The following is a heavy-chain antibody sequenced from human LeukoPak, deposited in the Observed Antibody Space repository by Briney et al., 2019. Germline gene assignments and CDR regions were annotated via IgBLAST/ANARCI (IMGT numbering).Heavy chain of an antibody. D-gene: IGHD2-15*01. J-gene: IGHJ3*02. CDR1: DFTFSNYG. Sequence: GRSLRLSCAASDFTFSNYGMHWVRQAPGKGLGWVAVISYDGSSKYYADSVKGRFTISRDNSKNTLYLQMNSLRAEDTAVYYCAKVWDIVVVVGNDAFDIWGQGIMVTVSS. CDR2: ISYDGSSK. V-gene: IGHV3-30*18. CDR3: AKVWDIVVVVGNDAFDI.